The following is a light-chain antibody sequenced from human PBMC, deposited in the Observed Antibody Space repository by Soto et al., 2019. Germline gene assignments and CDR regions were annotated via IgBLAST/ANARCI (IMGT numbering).Light chain of an antibody. Sequence: EIVLTQSPGTLSLSPGERATLSCRASQSVSSSYLAWYQQKPGQAPRLLIYGASSRATGIPDRFSGSGSGXDFTLTIXRLEPEDFXVYYCQQYGXSPRFTFXXXTXX. CDR2: GAS. CDR1: QSVSSSY. V-gene: IGKV3-20*01. CDR3: QQYGXSPRFT. J-gene: IGKJ3*01.